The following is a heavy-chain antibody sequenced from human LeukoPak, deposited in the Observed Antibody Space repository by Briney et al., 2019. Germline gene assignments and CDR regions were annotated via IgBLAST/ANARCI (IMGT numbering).Heavy chain of an antibody. CDR3: VSPGGYDHWASIT. D-gene: IGHD5-12*01. V-gene: IGHV3-48*01. J-gene: IGHJ4*02. CDR2: ITYNSGTI. CDR1: GFTFRSYA. Sequence: PGGSLRLSCAASGFTFRSYAMQWVRQAPGKGLEWVSYITYNSGTIFYADSVKGRFTISRDNAKDSLYLQMSSLRGEDTAVYYCVSPGGYDHWASITWGQGTMVSVST.